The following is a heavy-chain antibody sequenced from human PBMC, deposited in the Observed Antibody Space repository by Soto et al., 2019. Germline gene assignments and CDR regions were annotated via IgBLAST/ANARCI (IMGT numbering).Heavy chain of an antibody. Sequence: QVQLQQWGAGLLKPSETLSLTCAVYDGSFSGYYWSWIRQPPGKGLEWIGEINHSGSTNYNPSLKSRVTISVDTSKNQFSLKLSSVTAADTAVYYCARGLELPDDYVRGSRFDYWGQGTLVTVSS. J-gene: IGHJ4*02. D-gene: IGHD3-16*01. CDR1: DGSFSGYY. CDR3: ARGLELPDDYVRGSRFDY. CDR2: INHSGST. V-gene: IGHV4-34*01.